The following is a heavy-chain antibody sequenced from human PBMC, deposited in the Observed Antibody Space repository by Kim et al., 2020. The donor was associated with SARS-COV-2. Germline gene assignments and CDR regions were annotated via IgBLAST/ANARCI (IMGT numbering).Heavy chain of an antibody. Sequence: YADSVKGGFTISRDNSKNTLYLQMNSLRAEDTAVYYCARDVPAAIDDAFDIWGQGTMVTVSS. CDR3: ARDVPAAIDDAFDI. J-gene: IGHJ3*02. D-gene: IGHD2-2*01. V-gene: IGHV3-33*01.